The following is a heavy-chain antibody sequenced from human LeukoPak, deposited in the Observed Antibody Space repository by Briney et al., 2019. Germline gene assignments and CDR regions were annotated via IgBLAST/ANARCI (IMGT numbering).Heavy chain of an antibody. J-gene: IGHJ4*02. Sequence: GASVKVSCKASGYTFTSYDINWVRQATGQGLEWMGWMNPNSGNTNYAQKFQERVTITRDMSTSTAYMELSSLRSEDTAVYYCAALLAVAGTFDYWGQGTLVTVSS. CDR2: MNPNSGNT. CDR1: GYTFTSYD. V-gene: IGHV1-8*01. D-gene: IGHD6-19*01. CDR3: AALLAVAGTFDY.